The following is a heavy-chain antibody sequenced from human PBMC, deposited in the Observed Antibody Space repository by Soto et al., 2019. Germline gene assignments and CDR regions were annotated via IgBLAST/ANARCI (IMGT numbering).Heavy chain of an antibody. CDR3: AKVLYYYDSSGYQATDY. CDR2: ISYDGSNK. V-gene: IGHV3-30*18. CDR1: GFTFSSYG. Sequence: ESGGSVVQPGRSLRLSCAASGFTFSSYGMHWVRQAPGKGLEWVAVISYDGSNKYYADSVKGRFTISRDNSKNTLYLQMNSLRAEDTAVYYCAKVLYYYDSSGYQATDYWGQGTLVTVSS. J-gene: IGHJ4*02. D-gene: IGHD3-22*01.